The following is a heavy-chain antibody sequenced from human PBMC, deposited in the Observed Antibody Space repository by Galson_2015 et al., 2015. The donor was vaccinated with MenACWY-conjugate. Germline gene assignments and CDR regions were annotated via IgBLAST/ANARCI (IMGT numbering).Heavy chain of an antibody. V-gene: IGHV3-7*03. CDR3: VRWGLASFYFDS. CDR1: RYIFSGYW. J-gene: IGHJ4*02. D-gene: IGHD3-16*01. CDR2: IKPDGSDI. Sequence: SLRLSCAASRYIFSGYWMGWVRQAPGKGLDWVANIKPDGSDIECADSVKARITISRDNAQNTLYLQMDSLRVEDTAVYYCVRWGLASFYFDSWGQGTLVTVSS.